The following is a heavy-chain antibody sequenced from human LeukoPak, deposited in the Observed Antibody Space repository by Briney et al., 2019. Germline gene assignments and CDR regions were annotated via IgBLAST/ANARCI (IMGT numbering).Heavy chain of an antibody. D-gene: IGHD3-22*01. CDR1: GGSFSGYY. CDR2: INHSGST. J-gene: IGHJ4*02. CDR3: ARGPYDSSGYYSSPDY. Sequence: SSETLSLTCAVYGGSFSGYYWSWIRQPPGKGLEWIGEINHSGSTNYNPSLKSRVTISVDTSKNQFSLKLSSVTAADTAVYYRARGPYDSSGYYSSPDYWGQGTLVTVSS. V-gene: IGHV4-34*01.